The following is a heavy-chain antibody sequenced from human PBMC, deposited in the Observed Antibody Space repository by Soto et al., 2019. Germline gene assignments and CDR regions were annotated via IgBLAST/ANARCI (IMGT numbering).Heavy chain of an antibody. CDR1: GVTFSGYY. V-gene: IGHV4-34*01. CDR3: ARAGRLPFDY. CDR2: IDHSGST. D-gene: IGHD2-15*01. Sequence: SETLSLTCAVYGVTFSGYYWNWIRQPPGKGLEWIGEIDHSGSTNYNPSLRSRVTISVDTSKNQFSLKLSSVTAADTAVYYCARAGRLPFDYWGPGTLVTVSS. J-gene: IGHJ4*02.